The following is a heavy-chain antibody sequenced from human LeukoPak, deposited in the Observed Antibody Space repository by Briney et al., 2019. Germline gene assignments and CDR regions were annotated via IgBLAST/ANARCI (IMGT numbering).Heavy chain of an antibody. CDR2: ISYDGSNK. D-gene: IGHD5-18*01. V-gene: IGHV3-30-3*01. Sequence: PGGSLRLSCAGSGFTFSSYAMHWVRQAPGKGLECVAVISYDGSNKYYADSVKGRFTISRDNSKNTLYLQMNSLRAEDTAVYYCARVLGGYSYGDYWGQGTLVTV. CDR1: GFTFSSYA. J-gene: IGHJ4*02. CDR3: ARVLGGYSYGDY.